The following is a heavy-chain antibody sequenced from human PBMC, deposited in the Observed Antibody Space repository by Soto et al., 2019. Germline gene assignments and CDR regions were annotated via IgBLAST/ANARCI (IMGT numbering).Heavy chain of an antibody. CDR1: GGSISSGDYY. V-gene: IGHV4-30-4*01. CDR2: IYYSGST. J-gene: IGHJ4*02. CDR3: ARWCSVRVRGWYDSNYFDY. D-gene: IGHD6-19*01. Sequence: SETLSLTCTVSGGSISSGDYYWSWIRQPPGKGLEWIGYIYYSGSTYYNPSLKSRVTISVGTSKNQFSLKLSSVTAADTAVYYCARWCSVRVRGWYDSNYFDYWGQGTLVTVSS.